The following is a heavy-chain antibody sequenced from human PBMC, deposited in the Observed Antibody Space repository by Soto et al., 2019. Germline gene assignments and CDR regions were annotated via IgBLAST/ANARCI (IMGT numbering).Heavy chain of an antibody. V-gene: IGHV1-69*02. Sequence: QVQLVQSGAEVKKPGSSVKVSCKASGGTFSSYTISWVRQAPGQGLEWMGRIIPILGIANYAQKFQGRVTITADKATSTAYMELSSLRSEDTAVYYCARGGSSGWYGYWGQGTLVTVSS. CDR3: ARGGSSGWYGY. J-gene: IGHJ4*02. CDR2: IIPILGIA. CDR1: GGTFSSYT. D-gene: IGHD6-19*01.